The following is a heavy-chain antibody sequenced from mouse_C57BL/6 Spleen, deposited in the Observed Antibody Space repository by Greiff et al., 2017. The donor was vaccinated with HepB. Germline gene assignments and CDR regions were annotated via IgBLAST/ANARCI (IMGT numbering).Heavy chain of an antibody. CDR3: ARAPDYDYAYLYFDV. Sequence: EVQLQESGPGLVKPSQSLSLTCSVTGYSITSGYYWNWIRQFPGNKLEWMGYISYDGSNNYNPSLKNRTSITRDTSKNQFFLKLNSVTTEDTATYCCARAPDYDYAYLYFDVWGTGTTVTVSS. CDR2: ISYDGSN. D-gene: IGHD2-4*01. V-gene: IGHV3-6*01. J-gene: IGHJ1*03. CDR1: GYSITSGYY.